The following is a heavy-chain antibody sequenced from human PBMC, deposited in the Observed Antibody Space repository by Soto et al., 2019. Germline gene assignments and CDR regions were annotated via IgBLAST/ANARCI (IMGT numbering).Heavy chain of an antibody. D-gene: IGHD4-17*01. V-gene: IGHV4-30-2*01. CDR1: GGSISSGGYS. J-gene: IGHJ4*02. Sequence: SETLSLTCAVSGGSISSGGYSWSWIRQPPGKGLEWIGYIYHSGSTYYNPSLKSRVTISVDRSKNQFSLKLSSVTAADTAVYYCARDRDDYGLDYWGQGTLVTVSS. CDR2: IYHSGST. CDR3: ARDRDDYGLDY.